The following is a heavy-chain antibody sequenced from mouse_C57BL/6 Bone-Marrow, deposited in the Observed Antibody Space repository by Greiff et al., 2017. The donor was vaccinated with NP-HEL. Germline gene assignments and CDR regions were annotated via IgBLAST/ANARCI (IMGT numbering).Heavy chain of an antibody. CDR2: INPGSGGT. CDR1: GYAFTNYL. J-gene: IGHJ4*01. CDR3: ARKGAYYGSSSYAMDY. V-gene: IGHV1-54*01. Sequence: QVHVKQSGAELVRPGTSVKVSCKASGYAFTNYLLEWVKQRPGQGLEWIGVINPGSGGTNYNEKFKGKATLTADKSSSTAYMQLSSLTSEDSAVYFCARKGAYYGSSSYAMDYWGQGTSVTVSS. D-gene: IGHD1-1*01.